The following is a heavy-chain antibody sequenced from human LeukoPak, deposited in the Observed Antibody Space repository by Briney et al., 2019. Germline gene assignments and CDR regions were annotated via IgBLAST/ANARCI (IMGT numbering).Heavy chain of an antibody. CDR3: ASDDFWSGYTAN. D-gene: IGHD3-3*01. J-gene: IGHJ4*02. CDR2: IYTSGTT. V-gene: IGHV4-4*07. CDR1: GGSISSYY. Sequence: SETLSLTCTVSGGSISSYYWTWIRQPAGKGLEWIGRIYTSGTTNYNPSLKSRVTMSVDTSKGQLSLKLTSVTAADTAVYYCASDDFWSGYTANWGQGTLVTVSS.